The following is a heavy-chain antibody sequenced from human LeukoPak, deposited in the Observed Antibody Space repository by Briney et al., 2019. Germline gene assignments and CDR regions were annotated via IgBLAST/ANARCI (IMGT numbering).Heavy chain of an antibody. CDR2: ISAHNGNT. D-gene: IGHD4-17*01. Sequence: ASVTVSCKASGYTFTSYGISWVRQAPGQRLEWMGWISAHNGNTNYAQKLQGRVTMTTDTSTSTAYMELRSLRSDDTAVYYCARVHDYGDYFDYWGQGTLVTVSS. J-gene: IGHJ4*02. V-gene: IGHV1-18*01. CDR1: GYTFTSYG. CDR3: ARVHDYGDYFDY.